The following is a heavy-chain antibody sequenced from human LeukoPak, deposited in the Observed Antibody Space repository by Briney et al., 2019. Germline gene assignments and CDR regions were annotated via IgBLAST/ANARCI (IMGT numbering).Heavy chain of an antibody. CDR2: INPSGGST. D-gene: IGHD2-2*01. J-gene: IGHJ3*02. V-gene: IGHV1-46*01. Sequence: ASVKVSCKASGYPFTDYGIGWVRQAPGQGLEWMGIINPSGGSTSYAQKFQGRVTMTRDTSTSTVYMELSSLRSEDTAVYYCARQWIVPAANLGAFDIWGQGTMVTVSS. CDR3: ARQWIVPAANLGAFDI. CDR1: GYPFTDYG.